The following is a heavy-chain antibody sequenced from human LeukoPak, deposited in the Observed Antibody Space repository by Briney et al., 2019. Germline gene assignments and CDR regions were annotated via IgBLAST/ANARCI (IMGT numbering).Heavy chain of an antibody. D-gene: IGHD2-8*01. J-gene: IGHJ4*02. CDR1: GGSISSGGYY. CDR2: IYHSGST. Sequence: SETLSLTCTVSGGSISSGGYYWSWIRQPPGKGLEWIGYIYHSGSTYYNPSLKSRVTISVDRSKNQFSLKLSSVTAADTAVYYCARAGYCTNGVCYGYFDYWGQGTLVTVSS. CDR3: ARAGYCTNGVCYGYFDY. V-gene: IGHV4-30-2*01.